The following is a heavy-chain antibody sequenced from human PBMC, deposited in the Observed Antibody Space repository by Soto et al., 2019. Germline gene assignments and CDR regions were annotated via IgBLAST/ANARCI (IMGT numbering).Heavy chain of an antibody. CDR3: TKGPHLGQCSGGICYWRGPFEY. CDR1: GFTFRYYA. J-gene: IGHJ4*02. D-gene: IGHD2-15*01. V-gene: IGHV3-23*01. Sequence: GGSLRLSCAASGFTFRYYAMSWVRQAPGKGLEWVSVISDSGDTTDYADSVKGRFTISRDNSKNTLYLQMSSLRAEDTAVYYCTKGPHLGQCSGGICYWRGPFEYWGQGIVVTVSS. CDR2: ISDSGDTT.